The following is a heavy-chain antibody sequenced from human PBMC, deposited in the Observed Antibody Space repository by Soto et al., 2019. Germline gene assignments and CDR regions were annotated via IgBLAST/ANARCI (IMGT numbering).Heavy chain of an antibody. CDR1: GFNFNAYV. D-gene: IGHD2-2*01. CDR3: AKKSCSSPGCPYGMEV. J-gene: IGHJ6*04. CDR2: ISFTGDSR. V-gene: IGHV3-23*01. Sequence: EVQLLESGGGLVQPGGSLRLSCAASGFNFNAYVMNWVRQAPGKGLEWVSIISFTGDSRYYADSVKDRFTISRDNSQNTLYLQMNSLRAEDTAVYYCAKKSCSSPGCPYGMEVWGEGTTVTVSP.